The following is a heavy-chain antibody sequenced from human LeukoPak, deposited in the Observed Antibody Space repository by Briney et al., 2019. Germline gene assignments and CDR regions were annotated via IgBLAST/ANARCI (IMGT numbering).Heavy chain of an antibody. V-gene: IGHV4-38-2*02. CDR3: ARDHDYYDDIGRDAFDI. CDR1: GYSITSGYF. Sequence: SETLSLTCTVSGYSITSGYFWGWIRQPPGKALQWIGSFYHAGSAYYNPSLRSRVTMSVDKSKNQLSLRLTAVTAADTAVYYCARDHDYYDDIGRDAFDIWGQGTMVTVSS. CDR2: FYHAGSA. J-gene: IGHJ3*02. D-gene: IGHD3-16*01.